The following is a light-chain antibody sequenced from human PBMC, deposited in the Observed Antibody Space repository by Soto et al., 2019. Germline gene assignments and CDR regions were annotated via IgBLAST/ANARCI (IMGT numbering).Light chain of an antibody. J-gene: IGKJ5*01. CDR3: QQYGTSEII. V-gene: IGKV3-20*01. CDR1: QSLSNTF. CDR2: DTS. Sequence: EIVLTQSPDTLSLSPGERATLSCRASQSLSNTFIAWYQQKPGQAPRLLIYDTSSRATGIPDRFSGSGSGTDFTLTISRLEPEDFSVFYCQQYGTSEIIFGQGTRLEI.